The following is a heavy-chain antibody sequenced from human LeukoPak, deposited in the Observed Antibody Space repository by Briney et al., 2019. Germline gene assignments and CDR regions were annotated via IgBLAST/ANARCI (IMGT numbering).Heavy chain of an antibody. J-gene: IGHJ4*02. V-gene: IGHV3-9*01. CDR1: GFTFDDYA. Sequence: GRSLRLSCAASGFTFDDYAMHWVHQAPGKGLEWVSGILRNSGSIGYADSVKGRFTISRDDAKNSLYLQMNSLRAEDTALYYCVKDGGRDTAAAYYWGQGTLVSVSS. CDR2: ILRNSGSI. CDR3: VKDGGRDTAAAYY. D-gene: IGHD6-13*01.